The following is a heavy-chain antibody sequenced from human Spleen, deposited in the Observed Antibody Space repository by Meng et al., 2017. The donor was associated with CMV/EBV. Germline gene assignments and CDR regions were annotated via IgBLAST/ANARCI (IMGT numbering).Heavy chain of an antibody. CDR1: GFTVSSNY. CDR2: VQQDGSEK. V-gene: IGHV3-7*01. J-gene: IGHJ4*02. D-gene: IGHD2-15*01. CDR3: ARTRSSRHFDY. Sequence: GGSLRLSCAASGFTVSSNYMTWLRQAPGKGLEWVANVQQDGSEKNYVDSVKGRFSISRDNAKNSLYLQLNSLRAEDTAVYYCARTRSSRHFDYWGQGTLVTVSS.